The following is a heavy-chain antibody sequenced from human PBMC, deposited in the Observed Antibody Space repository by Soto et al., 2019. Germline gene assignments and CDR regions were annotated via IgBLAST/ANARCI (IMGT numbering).Heavy chain of an antibody. D-gene: IGHD3-9*01. CDR2: IYYSGST. J-gene: IGHJ4*02. V-gene: IGHV4-31*03. CDR3: ARVTNSFGSTYYDILTGFNDY. Sequence: SETLSLTCTVSGGSISSSSYYWGWIRQPPGKGLEWIGYIYYSGSTYYNPSLKSRVTISVDTSKNQFSLKLSSVTAADTAVYYCARVTNSFGSTYYDILTGFNDYWGQGTLVTVSS. CDR1: GGSISSSSYY.